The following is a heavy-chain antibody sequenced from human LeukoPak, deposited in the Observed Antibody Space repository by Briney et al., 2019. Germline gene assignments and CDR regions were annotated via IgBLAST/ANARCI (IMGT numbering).Heavy chain of an antibody. CDR3: ARFVMVTAGDY. CDR2: IIGDGSAT. V-gene: IGHV3-74*01. D-gene: IGHD2-21*02. J-gene: IGHJ4*02. Sequence: GGSLRLSCAASGFTFSGSWMHWVRQTPGKGLVWVSRIIGDGSATSYADSVKGRFTISRDNAKNTVYLQMNSLRDEDTAVYYCARFVMVTAGDYWGQGTLVTVSS. CDR1: GFTFSGSW.